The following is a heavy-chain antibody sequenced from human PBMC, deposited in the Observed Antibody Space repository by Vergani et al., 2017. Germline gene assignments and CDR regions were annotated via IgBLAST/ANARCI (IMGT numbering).Heavy chain of an antibody. D-gene: IGHD2-15*01. J-gene: IGHJ6*03. CDR1: GFTFSSYG. V-gene: IGHV3-33*06. Sequence: QVQLVESGGGVVQPGRSLRLSCAASGFTFSSYGMHWVRQAPGTGLEWVAVIWYDGSNKYYADSVKGRFTISRDNSKNTLYLQMNSRRAEDTAVYYCAKESHCSGGSCYPALYYYYMDVWGKGTTVTVSS. CDR2: IWYDGSNK. CDR3: AKESHCSGGSCYPALYYYYMDV.